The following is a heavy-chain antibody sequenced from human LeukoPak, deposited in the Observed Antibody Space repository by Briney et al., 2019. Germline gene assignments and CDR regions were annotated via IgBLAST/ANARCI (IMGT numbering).Heavy chain of an antibody. J-gene: IGHJ5*02. CDR2: IYPGDSDT. CDR1: GYSFTSYW. CDR3: ARRVAAAGYWFDP. V-gene: IGHV5-51*01. D-gene: IGHD6-13*01. Sequence: GESLKISFKGSGYSFTSYWIGWVRQMPGKGLEWMGIIYPGDSDTRYSPSFQGQVTISADKSISTAYLQWSSLKASDTAMYYCARRVAAAGYWFDPWGQGTLVTVSS.